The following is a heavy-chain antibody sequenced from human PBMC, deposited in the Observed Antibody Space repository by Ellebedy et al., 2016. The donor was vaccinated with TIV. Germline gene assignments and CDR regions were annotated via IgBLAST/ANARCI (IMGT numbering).Heavy chain of an antibody. CDR1: GFTFSSYW. CDR2: IKQDGSEK. Sequence: GGSLRLXCAASGFTFSSYWMSWVRQAPGKGLEWVANIKQDGSEKYYVDSVKGRFTISRDNAKNSLYLQMNSLRAEDTALYYCAKKRSGSAPFDYWGQGTLVTVSS. D-gene: IGHD1-26*01. V-gene: IGHV3-7*03. J-gene: IGHJ4*02. CDR3: AKKRSGSAPFDY.